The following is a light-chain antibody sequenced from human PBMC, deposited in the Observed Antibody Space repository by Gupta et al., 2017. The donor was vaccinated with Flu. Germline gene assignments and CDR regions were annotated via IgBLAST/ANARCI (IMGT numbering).Light chain of an antibody. J-gene: IGKJ1*01. Sequence: GTLYLSPGERDTLSCRASQSVSSSYLAWYQQKPGQAPRLLIYDASNRATVIPDRFSGSGSGTDFTLTISRLEPEDSAVYYCQQYGSSPWTFGQGTKVEI. CDR1: QSVSSSY. V-gene: IGKV3-20*01. CDR2: DAS. CDR3: QQYGSSPWT.